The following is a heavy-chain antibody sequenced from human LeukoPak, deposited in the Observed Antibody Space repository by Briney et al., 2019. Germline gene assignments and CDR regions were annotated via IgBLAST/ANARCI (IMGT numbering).Heavy chain of an antibody. CDR2: ISSEGGEQ. J-gene: IGHJ4*02. CDR1: GFSFSRYA. CDR3: AKDKGREGDY. V-gene: IGHV3-30*18. Sequence: GRSLRLSCAASGFSFSRYAMHWVRKAQGKGLEWVAVISSEGGEQLYADSVKGRFTISRDNSKNTVNLQMNSLRLDDTAVYYCAKDKGREGDYWGQGTLVAVSS.